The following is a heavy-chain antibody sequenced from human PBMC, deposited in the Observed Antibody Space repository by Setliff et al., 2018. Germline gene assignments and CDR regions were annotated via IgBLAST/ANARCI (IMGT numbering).Heavy chain of an antibody. CDR2: ISPYSGET. V-gene: IGHV1-18*01. Sequence: AASVKVSCKTSGFNFITYGFSWVRQAPGQGLEWMGWISPYSGETNNAQKFQDRLSVTADTSSKTIYMELRSLTSDDTAVYYCARSPPNRGFGSGWYGDFWGQGTLVTVSS. CDR1: GFNFITYG. D-gene: IGHD6-19*01. J-gene: IGHJ4*02. CDR3: ARSPPNRGFGSGWYGDF.